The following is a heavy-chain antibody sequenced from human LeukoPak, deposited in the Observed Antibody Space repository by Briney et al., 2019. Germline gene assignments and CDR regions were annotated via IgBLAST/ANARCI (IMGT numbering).Heavy chain of an antibody. D-gene: IGHD2-21*02. CDR2: ISAYNGNT. V-gene: IGHV1-18*01. J-gene: IGHJ4*02. CDR1: GYTFTNYG. CDR3: ARDLSCINCYSYFDY. Sequence: ASVKVSCKASGYTFTNYGISWVRQAPGQGLEWMGWISAYNGNTNYAQKIQGRVTMTTDTSTNTASMELRSLRSDDTAVYYCARDLSCINCYSYFDYWGQGTLVTVSS.